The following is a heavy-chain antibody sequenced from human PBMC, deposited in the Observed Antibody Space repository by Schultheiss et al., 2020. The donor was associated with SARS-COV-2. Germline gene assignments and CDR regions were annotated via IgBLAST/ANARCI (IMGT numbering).Heavy chain of an antibody. D-gene: IGHD6-13*01. V-gene: IGHV3-23*01. Sequence: GGSLRLSCAASGFTFSSYAMSWVRQAPGKGLEWVSAISGSGGSTYYADSVKGRFTISRDNSKNTLYLQMNSLRAEDTAVYYCARDPRIAAAGTLLDYWGQGTLVTVSS. CDR2: ISGSGGST. CDR1: GFTFSSYA. J-gene: IGHJ4*02. CDR3: ARDPRIAAAGTLLDY.